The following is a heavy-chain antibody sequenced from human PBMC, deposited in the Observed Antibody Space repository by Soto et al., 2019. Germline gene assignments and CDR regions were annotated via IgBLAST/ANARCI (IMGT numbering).Heavy chain of an antibody. V-gene: IGHV5-51*01. Sequence: EESLKSSGHGSGYAFSSDWISWVRQMPWKGLEWMGIIYPGDSDTRYSPSFQGQVTISVDKSITTAYLQWSSLKASDTAMYYCARGYCTATICDPWFDPWGQGTLVTVSS. D-gene: IGHD2-8*02. J-gene: IGHJ5*02. CDR2: IYPGDSDT. CDR1: GYAFSSDW. CDR3: ARGYCTATICDPWFDP.